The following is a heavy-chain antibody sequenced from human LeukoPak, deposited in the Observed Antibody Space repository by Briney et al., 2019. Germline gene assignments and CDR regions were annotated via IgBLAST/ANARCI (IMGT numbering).Heavy chain of an antibody. CDR3: ARGPDYYESPYFQH. CDR2: LNPNSGDT. V-gene: IGHV1-2*02. CDR1: GYILTELS. D-gene: IGHD3-22*01. J-gene: IGHJ1*01. Sequence: ASVKVSCKVSGYILTELSMHWVRQAPGQGLEWMGWLNPNSGDTNYAQKFQGRVTMTRDTSINTLYMELSSLRSDDTAVYYCARGPDYYESPYFQHWGQGTRVTVSS.